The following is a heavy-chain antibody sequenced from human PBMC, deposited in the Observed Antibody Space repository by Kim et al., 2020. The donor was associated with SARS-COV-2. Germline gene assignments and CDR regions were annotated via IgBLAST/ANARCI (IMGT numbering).Heavy chain of an antibody. CDR3: ASSGVTMIVVVTGVDA. V-gene: IGHV4-39*01. CDR2: IYYSGST. J-gene: IGHJ3*01. Sequence: SETLSLTCTVSGGSISSSSYYWGWIRQPPGKGLEWIGNIYYSGSTYYNPSLKSRVTISVDTSKNQFSLKLSSVTAADTAVYYCASSGVTMIVVVTGVDA. D-gene: IGHD3-22*01. CDR1: GGSISSSSYY.